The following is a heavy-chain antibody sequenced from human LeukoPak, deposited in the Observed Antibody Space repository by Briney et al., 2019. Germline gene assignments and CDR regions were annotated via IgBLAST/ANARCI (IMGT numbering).Heavy chain of an antibody. CDR2: IYNGGGT. CDR1: GFTFDDYG. Sequence: QSGGSLRLSCAASGFTFDDYGMTWVRQAPGKGLEWVSVIYNGGGTYYADSVKGRFTISSDNSRNTLLLLMNSLRAEDTAVYYCARDSFYTYALDYWGQGTLVTVSS. CDR3: ARDSFYTYALDY. J-gene: IGHJ4*02. V-gene: IGHV3-53*01. D-gene: IGHD5-18*01.